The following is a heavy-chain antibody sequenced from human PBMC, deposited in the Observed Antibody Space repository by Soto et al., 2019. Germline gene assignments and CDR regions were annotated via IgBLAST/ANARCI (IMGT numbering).Heavy chain of an antibody. CDR1: GFTFSSYA. D-gene: IGHD6-6*01. Sequence: GGSLRLSCAASGFTFSSYAMHWVRQAPGKGLEWVAVISYDGSNKYYADSVKGRFTISRDNSKNTLYLQMNSLRAEDTVVYYCARDPSSSSSTPDYWGQGTLVTVSS. CDR3: ARDPSSSSSTPDY. CDR2: ISYDGSNK. V-gene: IGHV3-30-3*01. J-gene: IGHJ4*02.